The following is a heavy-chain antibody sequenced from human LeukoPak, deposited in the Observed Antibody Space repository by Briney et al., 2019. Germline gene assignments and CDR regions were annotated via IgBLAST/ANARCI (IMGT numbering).Heavy chain of an antibody. D-gene: IGHD5-18*01. CDR2: TRNKANSYTT. CDR1: GFTFSDHY. Sequence: GGSLRLSCAASGFTFSDHYMDWVRQAPGKGLEWVGRTRNKANSYTTEYAASVKGRFTISRDDSKNSLYLQMNSLKTEDTAVYYCARSRGYSYEGYFDYWGQGTLVTVSS. J-gene: IGHJ4*02. CDR3: ARSRGYSYEGYFDY. V-gene: IGHV3-72*01.